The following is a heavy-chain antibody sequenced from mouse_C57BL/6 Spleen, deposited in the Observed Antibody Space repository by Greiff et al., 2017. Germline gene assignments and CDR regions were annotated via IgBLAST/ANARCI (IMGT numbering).Heavy chain of an antibody. Sequence: QVQLQQSGAELVRPGSSVKLSCKASGYTFTSYWMHWVKQRPIQGLEWIGNIDPSDSETHYNQKFKDKATLTVDKSSSTAYMQLSSLTSEDSAVYYCARTETGAMDYWGQGTSVTVSS. V-gene: IGHV1-52*01. CDR1: GYTFTSYW. J-gene: IGHJ4*01. CDR3: ARTETGAMDY. CDR2: IDPSDSET.